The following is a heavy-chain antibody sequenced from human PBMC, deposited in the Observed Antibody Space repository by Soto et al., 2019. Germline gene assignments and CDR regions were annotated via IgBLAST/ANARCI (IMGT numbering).Heavy chain of an antibody. CDR2: INPNGGST. CDR3: ARSSGGNFGIIIEGSNWFDP. J-gene: IGHJ5*02. D-gene: IGHD3-3*01. Sequence: ASVKVSCKAPGDTFTSYYLNWVRQAPGQGREWMGVINPNGGSTKYAQKFQGRITMTRDTSRSTVYMELSSLRSEDTAVYYCARSSGGNFGIIIEGSNWFDPWGQGTLVTVSS. V-gene: IGHV1-46*01. CDR1: GDTFTSYY.